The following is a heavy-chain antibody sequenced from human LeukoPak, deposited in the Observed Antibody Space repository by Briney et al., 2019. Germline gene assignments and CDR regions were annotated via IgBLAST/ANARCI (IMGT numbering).Heavy chain of an antibody. D-gene: IGHD2-2*01. CDR1: GGSINSGAYY. CDR2: IDWDDDK. CDR3: ARDIVVVPAAAEYYYYGMDV. V-gene: IGHV2-70*11. Sequence: TLSLTCTVSGGSINSGAYYWSWIRQPPGKALEWLARIDWDDDKYYSTSLKTRLTISKDTSKNQVVLTMTNMDPVDTATYYCARDIVVVPAAAEYYYYGMDVWGQGTTVTVSS. J-gene: IGHJ6*01.